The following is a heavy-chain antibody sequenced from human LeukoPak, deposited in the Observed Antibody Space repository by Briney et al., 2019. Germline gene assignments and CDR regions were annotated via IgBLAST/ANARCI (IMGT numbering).Heavy chain of an antibody. V-gene: IGHV4-34*01. CDR2: INHSGST. CDR3: ARSWATNSPFDY. Sequence: PSETLSLTCAVYGGSFSGYYWSWIRQPPGKGLEWIGEINHSGSTNYNPSLKSRVTISVDTSKNQFSLKLSSVTAADTAVYYCARSWATNSPFDYWGQGTLVTVSS. J-gene: IGHJ4*02. CDR1: GGSFSGYY. D-gene: IGHD6-13*01.